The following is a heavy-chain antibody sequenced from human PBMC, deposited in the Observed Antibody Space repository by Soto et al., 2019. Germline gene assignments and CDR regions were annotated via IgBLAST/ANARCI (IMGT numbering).Heavy chain of an antibody. D-gene: IGHD2-2*01. CDR2: ISSSGSNI. CDR1: GFTFSSYE. J-gene: IGHJ6*02. V-gene: IGHV3-48*03. Sequence: GGSLRLSCAASGFTFSSYEMNWVRQAPGKGLEWVSYISSSGSNIYYAYSVKVRFTISIDNAKNSMYLQMNSLRAEDTAVYYCERGSDSSTSAYYYYGMGVWGQGTMGTVSS. CDR3: ERGSDSSTSAYYYYGMGV.